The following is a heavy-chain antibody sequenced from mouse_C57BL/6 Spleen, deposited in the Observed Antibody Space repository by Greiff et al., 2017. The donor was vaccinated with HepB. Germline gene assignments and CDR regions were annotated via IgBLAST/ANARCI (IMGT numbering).Heavy chain of an antibody. CDR2: IYPRSGNT. J-gene: IGHJ1*03. D-gene: IGHD1-1*01. V-gene: IGHV1-81*01. CDR3: AYYYGSSYEGWYFDV. CDR1: GYTFTSYG. Sequence: QVHVKQSGAELARPGASVKLSCKASGYTFTSYGISWVKQRTGQGLEWIGEIYPRSGNTYYNEKFKGKASLTADKSSSTAYMELRSLTSEDSAVYFCAYYYGSSYEGWYFDVWGTGTTVTVSS.